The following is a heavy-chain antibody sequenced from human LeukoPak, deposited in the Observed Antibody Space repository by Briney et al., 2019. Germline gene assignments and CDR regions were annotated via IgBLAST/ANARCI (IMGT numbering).Heavy chain of an antibody. Sequence: GASVKVSCKGSGYTFTSYGISWLRQAPGQGLEWMGWISAYNGNTNYAQKLQGRVTMTTDTSTSTAYMELRSLRSDDTAVYYCARAKDYYGSGSPFFWYWGQGTLVTVSS. J-gene: IGHJ4*02. CDR1: GYTFTSYG. D-gene: IGHD3-10*01. CDR2: ISAYNGNT. V-gene: IGHV1-18*01. CDR3: ARAKDYYGSGSPFFWY.